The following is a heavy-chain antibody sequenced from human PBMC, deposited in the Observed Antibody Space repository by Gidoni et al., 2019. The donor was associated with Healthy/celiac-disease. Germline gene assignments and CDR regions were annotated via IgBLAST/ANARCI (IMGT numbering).Heavy chain of an antibody. CDR3: ARTYGDYYDSSGYYVWDY. CDR2: IIPIFGTA. D-gene: IGHD3-22*01. V-gene: IGHV1-69*01. J-gene: IGHJ4*02. CDR1: GGPFRSYA. Sequence: VQLVRSGAEVKQPGSAVTVSCTASGGPFRSYATSWVRQAPGQGLEWMGGIIPIFGTANYAQEFQGRVTITADESTSTAYMELSSLRSEDTAVYYCARTYGDYYDSSGYYVWDYWGQGTLVTVSS.